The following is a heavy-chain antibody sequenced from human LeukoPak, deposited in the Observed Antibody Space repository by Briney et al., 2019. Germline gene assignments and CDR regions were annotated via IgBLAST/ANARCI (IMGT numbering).Heavy chain of an antibody. Sequence: PGGSLRLSCAASGFTVSTYGMGWVRQAPGKGLEWVSVVTDSGDSTFYADSVKGRFFISRDNSKNTVHLQMNSLRGEDTALYYCAQDPYTLIRGLSSEDGFDVWGQGTMVTVS. J-gene: IGHJ3*01. CDR3: AQDPYTLIRGLSSEDGFDV. V-gene: IGHV3-23*01. D-gene: IGHD3-10*01. CDR2: VTDSGDST. CDR1: GFTVSTYG.